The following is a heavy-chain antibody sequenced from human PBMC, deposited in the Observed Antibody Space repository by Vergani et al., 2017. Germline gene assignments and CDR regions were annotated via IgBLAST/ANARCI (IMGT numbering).Heavy chain of an antibody. J-gene: IGHJ4*02. CDR3: ARRYCTNGVCSPVFGY. Sequence: QLVQSGPEVKKPGTSVKVSCKASGFTFTSSAVQWVRQARGQRLGWMGWMNPNSGNTGYAQKFQGRVTMTRNTSISTAYMELSSLRSEDTAVYYCARRYCTNGVCSPVFGYWGQGTLVTVSS. V-gene: IGHV1-8*02. CDR2: MNPNSGNT. D-gene: IGHD2-8*01. CDR1: GFTFTSSA.